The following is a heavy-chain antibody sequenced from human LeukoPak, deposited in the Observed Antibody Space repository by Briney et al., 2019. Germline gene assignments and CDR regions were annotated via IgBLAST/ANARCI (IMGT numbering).Heavy chain of an antibody. CDR2: INADNGNT. CDR3: AQAGNSWQFEY. J-gene: IGHJ4*02. CDR1: GYTFTNYG. D-gene: IGHD6-13*01. V-gene: IGHV1-18*01. Sequence: ASVKVSCKTSGYTFTNYGINWVQQAPGQGLEWMGWINADNGNTNYSQKLQGRVTLTTDTTTSTAYMELRSLRSDDTAVYYCAQAGNSWQFEYWGQGTLVTVSS.